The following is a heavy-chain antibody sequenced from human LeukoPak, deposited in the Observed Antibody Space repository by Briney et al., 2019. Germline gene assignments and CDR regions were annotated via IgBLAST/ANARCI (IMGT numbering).Heavy chain of an antibody. CDR3: ARRGYYDFWSGPFDY. Sequence: SETLSLTCAVYGGSFSGYYGSWIRQPPGKGLEWIGQIHHGGSTTYNPSLESRVTISVDMSKNQFSLKLTSVTAADTAVYYCARRGYYDFWSGPFDYWGQGTLVTVSS. J-gene: IGHJ4*02. D-gene: IGHD3-3*01. CDR2: IHHGGST. CDR1: GGSFSGYY. V-gene: IGHV4-34*01.